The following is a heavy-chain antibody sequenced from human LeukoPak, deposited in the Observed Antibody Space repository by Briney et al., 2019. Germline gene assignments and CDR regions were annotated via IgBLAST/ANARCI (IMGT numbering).Heavy chain of an antibody. CDR1: GFTFSSHW. Sequence: GGSLRLSCAASGFTFSSHWMSWVRQAPGKGPEWVANIKQDGTEIYYVDSVKGRFTISRDNAKNSLYLQMNSLRAEDTAVYYCARDKWEEYYFDYWGQGTLVTVSS. D-gene: IGHD1-26*01. CDR3: ARDKWEEYYFDY. J-gene: IGHJ4*02. V-gene: IGHV3-7*01. CDR2: IKQDGTEI.